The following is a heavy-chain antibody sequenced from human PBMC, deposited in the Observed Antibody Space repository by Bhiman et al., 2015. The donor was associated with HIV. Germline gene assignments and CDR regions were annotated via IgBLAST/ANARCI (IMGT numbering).Heavy chain of an antibody. J-gene: IGHJ6*02. V-gene: IGHV3-9*01. CDR3: VKWGGQCSNGQCRYGLDV. CDR1: GFIFDDYA. CDR2: ISWNSAKI. Sequence: EVQLVASGGGLIQPGGSLRLSCAASGFIFDDYAMHWVRQAPGKGPEWVAGISWNSAKIEYADSVEGRFTISRDNAKNALHLQMNSLRPEDTALYYCVKWGGQCSNGQCRYGLDVWGQGTTVTVSS. D-gene: IGHD2-8*01.